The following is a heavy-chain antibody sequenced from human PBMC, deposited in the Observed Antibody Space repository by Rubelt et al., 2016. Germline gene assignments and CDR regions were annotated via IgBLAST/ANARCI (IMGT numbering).Heavy chain of an antibody. CDR1: GFTFRSYA. V-gene: IGHV3-23*01. CDR3: AKFGYSSYDHFDY. D-gene: IGHD5-12*01. CDR2: ISGSGDTT. Sequence: SGFTFRSYAMNWVRQAPGRGLAWVAAISGSGDTTYYADSAKGRFTISRDNSKNTLFLQMNSLSAEDTAVYYCAKFGYSSYDHFDYWGQGTLVTVSS. J-gene: IGHJ4*02.